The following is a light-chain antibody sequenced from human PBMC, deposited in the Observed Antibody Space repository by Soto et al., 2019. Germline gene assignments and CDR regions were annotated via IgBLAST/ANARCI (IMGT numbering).Light chain of an antibody. V-gene: IGLV1-44*01. Sequence: QSVVTQAPSASGTPGQRVTISCSGSSSNIGGNTVNWYRQLPGTAPKLLIYTNNQRPSGVPDRFSGSKSGTSASLAISGLQSYDEADYYCASWDDSLDGYVFGTGTKLTVL. CDR3: ASWDDSLDGYV. CDR2: TNN. J-gene: IGLJ1*01. CDR1: SSNIGGNT.